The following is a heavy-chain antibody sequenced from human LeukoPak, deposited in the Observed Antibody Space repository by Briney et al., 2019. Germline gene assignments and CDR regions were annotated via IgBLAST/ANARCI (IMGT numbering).Heavy chain of an antibody. CDR2: INTNTGNP. D-gene: IGHD6-13*01. Sequence: ASVKVSCKAAGYTFTNYAMKWVRQAPGQGLEWMGWINTNTGNPTYAQGFTGRFVFSLDTSVSTAYLQISSLKAEDTAMYYRARECRSSSPGEQQLVRAFDIWGQGTMVTVSS. J-gene: IGHJ3*02. CDR1: GYTFTNYA. V-gene: IGHV7-4-1*02. CDR3: ARECRSSSPGEQQLVRAFDI.